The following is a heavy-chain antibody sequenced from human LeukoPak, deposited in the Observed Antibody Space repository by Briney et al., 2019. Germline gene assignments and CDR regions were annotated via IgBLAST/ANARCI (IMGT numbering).Heavy chain of an antibody. D-gene: IGHD3-3*01. Sequence: PGGSLRLSCAASGFTFDDYGMSWVRHAPGKGLEWVSGINWNGGSTGYADSVKGRFTISRDNAKNSLYLQMNSLRAEDTAVYYCARAHRGFWSGYPFPNWFDPWGQGTLVTVSS. J-gene: IGHJ5*02. V-gene: IGHV3-20*04. CDR2: INWNGGST. CDR3: ARAHRGFWSGYPFPNWFDP. CDR1: GFTFDDYG.